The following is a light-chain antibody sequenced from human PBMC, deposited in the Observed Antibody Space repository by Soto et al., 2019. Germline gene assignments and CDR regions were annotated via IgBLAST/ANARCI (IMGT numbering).Light chain of an antibody. CDR1: QGLAYSDGNTY. CDR2: KVS. J-gene: IGKJ2*01. V-gene: IGKV2-30*01. Sequence: DVVMPQSPLSLPVTLGQPASISCRSSQGLAYSDGNTYLNWFQQRPGQSPRRLLYKVSNRHSGVPDRFSGSGSGTDFTLKISRVEAEDVGVYYCMQGTHWPYTFGQGTKLEIK. CDR3: MQGTHWPYT.